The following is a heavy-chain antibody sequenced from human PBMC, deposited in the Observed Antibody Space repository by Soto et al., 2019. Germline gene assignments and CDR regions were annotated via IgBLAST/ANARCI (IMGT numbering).Heavy chain of an antibody. J-gene: IGHJ4*02. CDR2: ISGSGGST. CDR1: GFNFSSYA. D-gene: IGHD3-3*01. Sequence: GGSLRLSCAASGFNFSSYAMSWVRQAPGKGLEWVSAISGSGGSTYYADSVKGRFTISRDNSKNTLYLQMNSLRAEDTAVYYCAKRPMHDGYYFDYWGQGTLVTVSS. CDR3: AKRPMHDGYYFDY. V-gene: IGHV3-23*01.